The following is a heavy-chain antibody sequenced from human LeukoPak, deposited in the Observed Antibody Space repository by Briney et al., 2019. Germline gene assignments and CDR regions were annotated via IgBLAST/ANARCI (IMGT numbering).Heavy chain of an antibody. Sequence: PSETLSLTCTVSGGSISNYYGNWIRQPPGKGLEWIGYIYYSGITKYNPSLKSRVTISVDTSKNQFSLKLSSVTAADTAVYYCARGRVVNDYWGQGTLVTVSS. CDR2: IYYSGIT. V-gene: IGHV4-59*01. CDR1: GGSISNYY. J-gene: IGHJ4*02. CDR3: ARGRVVNDY. D-gene: IGHD3-22*01.